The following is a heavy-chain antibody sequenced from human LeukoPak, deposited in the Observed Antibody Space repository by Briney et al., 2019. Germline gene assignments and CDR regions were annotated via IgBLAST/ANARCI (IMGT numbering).Heavy chain of an antibody. CDR2: IIPIFGTA. J-gene: IGHJ3*02. Sequence: ASVKVSCKASGGTFSSYAISWVRQAPGQGLEWMGGIIPIFGTANYAQKFQGRVTITADESTSTAYMELSSLRSEDTAVYYCATVTLGTEGDFFDIWGQGTMVTVSS. CDR3: ATVTLGTEGDFFDI. CDR1: GGTFSSYA. V-gene: IGHV1-69*13. D-gene: IGHD3-10*01.